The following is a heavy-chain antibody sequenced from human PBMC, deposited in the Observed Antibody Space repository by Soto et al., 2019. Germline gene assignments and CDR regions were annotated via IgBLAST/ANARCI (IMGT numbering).Heavy chain of an antibody. CDR1: GGSISSSSYY. Sequence: SETLSLTCTVSGGSISSSSYYWGWIRQPPGKGLEWIGSIYYSGSTYYNPSLKSRVTISVATSKNQFSLKLSSVTAADTAVYYCARRYGDYFDFWGQGTLVTVSS. CDR3: ARRYGDYFDF. V-gene: IGHV4-39*07. D-gene: IGHD4-17*01. CDR2: IYYSGST. J-gene: IGHJ4*02.